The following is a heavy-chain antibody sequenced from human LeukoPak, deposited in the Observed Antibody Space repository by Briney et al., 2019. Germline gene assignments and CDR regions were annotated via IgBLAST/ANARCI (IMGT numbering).Heavy chain of an antibody. D-gene: IGHD3-10*01. J-gene: IGHJ4*02. Sequence: PGGSLRLSCAASGFTFSGYWMHWVRQAPGKGLVCVSRINIDGSNTSYADSVKGRFTISRDNAKNTLYLQMDSLRAEDTAVYYCSRAYAGGNDYWGQGTLVTVSS. CDR3: SRAYAGGNDY. CDR1: GFTFSGYW. CDR2: INIDGSNT. V-gene: IGHV3-74*01.